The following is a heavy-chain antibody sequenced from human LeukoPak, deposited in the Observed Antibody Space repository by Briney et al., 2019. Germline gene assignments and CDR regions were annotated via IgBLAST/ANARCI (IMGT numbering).Heavy chain of an antibody. CDR3: ARGPGQWLAFDY. J-gene: IGHJ4*02. Sequence: PSETLSLTCAVYGGSFSGYYWSWIRQPPGKGLEWIGYIYYSGSTNYNPSLKSRVTISVDTSKNQFSLKLSSVTAADTAVYYCARGPGQWLAFDYWGQGTLVTVSS. CDR1: GGSFSGYY. CDR2: IYYSGST. V-gene: IGHV4-59*01. D-gene: IGHD6-19*01.